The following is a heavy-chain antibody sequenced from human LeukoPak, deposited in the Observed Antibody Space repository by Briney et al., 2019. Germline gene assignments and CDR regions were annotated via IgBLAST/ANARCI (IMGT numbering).Heavy chain of an antibody. D-gene: IGHD1-26*01. CDR3: ARDRGETYYYFDF. CDR2: IWYGGSNK. CDR1: GFTFSSYG. Sequence: GGSLRLSCAASGFTFSSYGMHWVRQAPGKGLEWVAVIWYGGSNKYYADSVKGRFTISRDNSKNTLYLQMNSLRAEDTAVYYCARDRGETYYYFDFWGQGTLVTVSS. J-gene: IGHJ4*02. V-gene: IGHV3-33*01.